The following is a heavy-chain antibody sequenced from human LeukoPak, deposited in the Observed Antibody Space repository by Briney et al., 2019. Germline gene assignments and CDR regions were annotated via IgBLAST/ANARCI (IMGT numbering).Heavy chain of an antibody. D-gene: IGHD3-10*01. CDR1: GFTFISYA. Sequence: GGSLRLSCAASGFTFISYAMSWVRQAPGKGLEWGSAISGSGGSTYYADSVKGRFTISRDNSKNTLYLQMNSLRAEDTAVYYCAGSKVRGVPRLFDPWGQGTLVTVSS. CDR2: ISGSGGST. V-gene: IGHV3-23*01. J-gene: IGHJ5*02. CDR3: AGSKVRGVPRLFDP.